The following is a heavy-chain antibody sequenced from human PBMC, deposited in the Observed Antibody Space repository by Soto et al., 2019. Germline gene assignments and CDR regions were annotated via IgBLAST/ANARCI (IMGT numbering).Heavy chain of an antibody. CDR2: IGGSGGST. CDR1: GFTFSNYA. J-gene: IGHJ4*02. Sequence: EVQLLDSGGGLVQPGGSLRLSCAASGFTFSNYAMSWVRQAPGKGLEWVSTIGGSGGSTYYADSVKGQFTISRDNSKNTLYLQMNSLRADDTAVYYCAKDRSAVAATSHFGYWGQGTLVTVSS. D-gene: IGHD2-15*01. CDR3: AKDRSAVAATSHFGY. V-gene: IGHV3-23*01.